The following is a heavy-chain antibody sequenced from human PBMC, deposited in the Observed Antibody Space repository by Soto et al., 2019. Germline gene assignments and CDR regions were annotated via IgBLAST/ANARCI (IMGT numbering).Heavy chain of an antibody. V-gene: IGHV1-18*01. Sequence: QGQLVQSGAEVKKPGASVKVSCKASGYTFTDYDISWVRQAPGQGLEWMGWISVDNGNTKYVESLQGIVTMTTDPSSSTAYLEVRRLRSDDTAVYFCARTSVSNYNWFEPWGQGTLVAISS. D-gene: IGHD4-4*01. CDR3: ARTSVSNYNWFEP. CDR2: ISVDNGNT. CDR1: GYTFTDYD. J-gene: IGHJ5*02.